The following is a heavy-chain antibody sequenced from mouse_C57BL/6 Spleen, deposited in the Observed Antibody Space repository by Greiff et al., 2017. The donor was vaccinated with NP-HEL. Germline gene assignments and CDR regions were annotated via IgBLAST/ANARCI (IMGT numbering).Heavy chain of an antibody. CDR1: GYTFTEYT. D-gene: IGHD2-1*01. CDR3: ARHEEVYYGHRGFDD. V-gene: IGHV1-62-2*01. CDR2: FYPGSGSI. J-gene: IGHJ2*01. Sequence: QVQLQQSGAELVKPGASVKLSCKASGYTFTEYTIHWVKQRSGQGLEWIGWFYPGSGSIKYNEKFKDKATLTAEKSSSTVYMELSRLTSEDSACYFCARHEEVYYGHRGFDDWGQGTTLTVAS.